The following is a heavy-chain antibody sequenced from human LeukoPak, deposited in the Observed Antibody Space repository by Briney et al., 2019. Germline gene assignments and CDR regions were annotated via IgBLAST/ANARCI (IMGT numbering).Heavy chain of an antibody. CDR2: IYSGGST. J-gene: IGHJ3*02. CDR3: ARDRGAYYDSSGYYYGDAFDI. Sequence: GGSLRLSCAASGFTFSDYSMNWVRQAPGKGLEWVSVIYSGGSTYYADSVKGRFTISRDNSKNTLYLQMNSLRAEDTAVYYCARDRGAYYDSSGYYYGDAFDIWGQGTMVTVSS. D-gene: IGHD3-22*01. V-gene: IGHV3-53*01. CDR1: GFTFSDYS.